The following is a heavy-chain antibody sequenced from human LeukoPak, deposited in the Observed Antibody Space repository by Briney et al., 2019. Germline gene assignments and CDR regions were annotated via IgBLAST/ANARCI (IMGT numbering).Heavy chain of an antibody. V-gene: IGHV3-23*01. Sequence: GGSLRLSCAASGFTFNKYAMSWVRQAPGKGLEWVSGISDSGGSTYYADSVKGRFIISRDNSKNTLYLQMNSLRAEDTALYYCAKAWWNSHLGFDCWGQGTLVTVSS. CDR1: GFTFNKYA. D-gene: IGHD2-15*01. CDR2: ISDSGGST. J-gene: IGHJ4*02. CDR3: AKAWWNSHLGFDC.